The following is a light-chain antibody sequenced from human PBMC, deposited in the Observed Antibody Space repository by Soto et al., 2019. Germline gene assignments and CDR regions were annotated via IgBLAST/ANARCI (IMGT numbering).Light chain of an antibody. J-gene: IGLJ1*01. V-gene: IGLV2-14*01. Sequence: QSALTQPASVSGSPGQSITISFTGTSSDVGGYNYVSWYQQHPGKAPQLMIYDVSNRPSGVSNRFSGSKSGNTASLTISGLQAEDEADYYCSSYTSSSTYVFGTGTKLTVL. CDR2: DVS. CDR3: SSYTSSSTYV. CDR1: SSDVGGYNY.